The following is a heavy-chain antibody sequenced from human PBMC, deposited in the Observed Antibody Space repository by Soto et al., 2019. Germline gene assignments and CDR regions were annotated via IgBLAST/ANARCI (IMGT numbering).Heavy chain of an antibody. CDR3: ARDSLAPTTGWFDP. V-gene: IGHV4-59*01. J-gene: IGHJ5*02. D-gene: IGHD3-3*02. Sequence: QVQLQESGPGLVKPSETLSLTCTVSGGSISSYYWSWIRQPPGKGLEWIGYIYYSGSTNYNPSLKSRVTISVDTSKNQFSLKLSSVTAADTAVYYCARDSLAPTTGWFDPWGQGTLVTVSS. CDR2: IYYSGST. CDR1: GGSISSYY.